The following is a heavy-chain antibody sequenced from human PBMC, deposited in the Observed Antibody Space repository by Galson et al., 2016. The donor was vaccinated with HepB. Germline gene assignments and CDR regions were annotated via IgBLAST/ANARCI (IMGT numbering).Heavy chain of an antibody. CDR1: GYSFTTYW. V-gene: IGHV5-10-1*01. D-gene: IGHD3-22*01. CDR3: ARHDEGADSPDDY. CDR2: IDPSDSYT. J-gene: IGHJ4*02. Sequence: QSGAEVKKPGESLRISCKGSGYSFTTYWISWVRQMPGKGLEWMGRIDPSDSYTNYSPSSQGHVTISADKSINTAYLQWSSLKASDTAIYYCARHDEGADSPDDYWGQGTLVTVSS.